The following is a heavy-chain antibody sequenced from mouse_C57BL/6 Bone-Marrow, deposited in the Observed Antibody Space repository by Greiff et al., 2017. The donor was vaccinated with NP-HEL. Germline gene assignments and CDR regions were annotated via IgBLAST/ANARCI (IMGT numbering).Heavy chain of an antibody. CDR1: GYTFTSYT. CDR3: ARSPYYGSSPAWFAY. CDR2: INPSSGYT. J-gene: IGHJ3*01. Sequence: VQLQQSGAELARPGASVKMSCKASGYTFTSYTMHWVKQRPGQGLEWIGYINPSSGYTKYNQKFKDKATLTADKSSSTAYMQLSSLTSEDSAVYYCARSPYYGSSPAWFAYWGQGTLVTVSA. V-gene: IGHV1-4*01. D-gene: IGHD1-1*01.